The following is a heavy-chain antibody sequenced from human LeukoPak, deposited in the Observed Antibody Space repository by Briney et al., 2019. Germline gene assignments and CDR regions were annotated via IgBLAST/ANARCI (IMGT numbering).Heavy chain of an antibody. D-gene: IGHD1-26*01. Sequence: PGRSLRLSCAASGFTFSSYGMHWVRQAPGKGLEWVAVISYDGSNKYYADSVKGRFTISRDNSKNTLYLQMNSLRAEDTAVYYCAKDSSGSYYLQWWGQGTLVTVSS. J-gene: IGHJ4*02. CDR3: AKDSSGSYYLQW. V-gene: IGHV3-30*18. CDR2: ISYDGSNK. CDR1: GFTFSSYG.